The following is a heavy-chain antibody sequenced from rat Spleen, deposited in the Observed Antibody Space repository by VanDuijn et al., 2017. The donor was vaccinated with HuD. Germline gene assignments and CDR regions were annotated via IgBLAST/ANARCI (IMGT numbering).Heavy chain of an antibody. J-gene: IGHJ3*01. CDR2: IWNIGGT. D-gene: IGHD2-1*01. V-gene: IGHV2-41*01. CDR3: ARDENGYTYAWFAY. CDR1: GFSLTSYT. Sequence: QVQLKESGPGLVQPSQTLSPTCTVAGFSLTSYTVHWIRQSPGKGLEWMGVIWNIGGTRYNPALKSRLSISKDTSKSQVFLKMNSLQTEDTATYYCARDENGYTYAWFAYWGQGTLVTVSS.